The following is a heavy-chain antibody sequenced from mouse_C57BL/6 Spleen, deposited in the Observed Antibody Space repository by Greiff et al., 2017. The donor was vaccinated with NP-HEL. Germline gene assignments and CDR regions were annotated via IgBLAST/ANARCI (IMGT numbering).Heavy chain of an antibody. CDR1: GFSLSTSGMG. Sequence: QVTLKESGPGILQSSQTLSLTCSFSGFSLSTSGMGVSWLRQPSGKGLEWLAHIYWLDDKRSHPSLKSRLTSSKDTSRNQVFLKITSGDTADTATYYCARSDGYYLYYFDYWGQGTTLTVSS. J-gene: IGHJ2*01. CDR2: IYWLDDK. CDR3: ARSDGYYLYYFDY. D-gene: IGHD2-3*01. V-gene: IGHV8-12*01.